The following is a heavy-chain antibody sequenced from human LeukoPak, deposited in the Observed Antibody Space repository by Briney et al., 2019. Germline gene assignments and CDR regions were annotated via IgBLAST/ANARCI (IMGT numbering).Heavy chain of an antibody. D-gene: IGHD1-20*01. CDR3: AKDGSLIGTPSDY. CDR2: LSGGDGVT. CDR1: GFNLSSYA. Sequence: GGSLRLSCAASGFNLSSYAMSWVRQAPGRGLEWVSTLSGGDGVTYYADSAKGRFTISRDNSKNTLYLQMNSLRAEDTAVYYCAKDGSLIGTPSDYWGQGTLVTVSS. V-gene: IGHV3-23*01. J-gene: IGHJ4*02.